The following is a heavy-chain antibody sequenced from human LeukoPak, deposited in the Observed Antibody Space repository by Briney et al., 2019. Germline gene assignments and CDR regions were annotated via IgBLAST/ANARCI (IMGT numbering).Heavy chain of an antibody. CDR3: ASWSRYYDILTGYSH. CDR2: IYYSGST. D-gene: IGHD3-9*01. CDR1: GDSVSSGVYY. Sequence: PSETLSLTCTVSGDSVSSGVYYWSWIRQHPGKGLEWIGYIYYSGSTYYNPSLKSRVTISVDTSKNQFSLKLSSVTAADTAVYYCASWSRYYDILTGYSHWGQGTLVTVSS. V-gene: IGHV4-31*03. J-gene: IGHJ4*02.